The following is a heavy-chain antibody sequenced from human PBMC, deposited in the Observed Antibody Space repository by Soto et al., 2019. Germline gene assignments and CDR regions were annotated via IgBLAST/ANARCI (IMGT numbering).Heavy chain of an antibody. CDR2: ISYDGSNK. Sequence: GGSLRLSCAASGFTFSSYAMHWVRQAPGKGLERVAVISYDGSNKYYADSVKGRFTISRDNSKNTLYLQMNSLRAEDTAVYYCARDTINLRYCSGGSCSQARYYGMDVWGQGTTVTVSS. CDR1: GFTFSSYA. J-gene: IGHJ6*02. CDR3: ARDTINLRYCSGGSCSQARYYGMDV. D-gene: IGHD2-15*01. V-gene: IGHV3-30-3*01.